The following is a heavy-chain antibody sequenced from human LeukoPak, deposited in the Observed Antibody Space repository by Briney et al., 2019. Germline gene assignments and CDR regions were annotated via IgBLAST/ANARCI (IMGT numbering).Heavy chain of an antibody. CDR1: GFTFSSYA. V-gene: IGHV3-23*01. CDR3: AKGSYYDSSGSFYFDY. D-gene: IGHD3-22*01. CDR2: ICGSGDNT. J-gene: IGHJ4*02. Sequence: GGSLRLSCAASGFTFSSYAMSWVRQAPGKGLEWVSGICGSGDNTYYADSVKGRFTISRDNSKNTLYVQVNSLGTEDTAAYYCAKGSYYDSSGSFYFDYWGQGTLVTVSS.